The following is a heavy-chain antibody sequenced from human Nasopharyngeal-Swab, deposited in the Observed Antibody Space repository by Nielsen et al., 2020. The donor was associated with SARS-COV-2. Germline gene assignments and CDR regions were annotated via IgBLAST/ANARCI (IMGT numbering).Heavy chain of an antibody. CDR1: GFTLSSFG. CDR2: IAHDASNE. CDR3: ARDAPAHYGAFY. J-gene: IGHJ4*02. Sequence: GGSLRLSCAASGFTLSSFGMHWVRQAPGKGLEWVAFIAHDASNEYYGDSVKGRFSISRDSSKNTLYPQMDSLRGEDTAVYYCARDAPAHYGAFYWGRGTLVTVSS. D-gene: IGHD4-17*01. V-gene: IGHV3-30*03.